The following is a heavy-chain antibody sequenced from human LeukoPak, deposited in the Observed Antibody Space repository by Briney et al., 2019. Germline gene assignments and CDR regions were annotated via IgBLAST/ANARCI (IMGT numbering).Heavy chain of an antibody. CDR3: ARLLPYSSSWYCDY. CDR1: GYTFTNFG. D-gene: IGHD6-13*01. V-gene: IGHV1-18*01. J-gene: IGHJ4*02. Sequence: ASVKVSCKASGYTFTNFGISWVRQAPGQGLEWMGSISAYNGNTNYAQKLQGRVTMTTDTSTTTAYMELRSLRSDDTAMYYCARLLPYSSSWYCDYWGQGTLVTVSS. CDR2: ISAYNGNT.